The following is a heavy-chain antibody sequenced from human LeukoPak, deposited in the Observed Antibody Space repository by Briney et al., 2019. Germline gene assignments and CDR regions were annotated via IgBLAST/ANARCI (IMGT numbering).Heavy chain of an antibody. CDR1: GYTFTGYY. D-gene: IGHD3-10*01. CDR3: ARDSITMVRGDPYNWFDP. CDR2: INPNSGGT. J-gene: IGHJ5*02. Sequence: ASVTVSCKASGYTFTGYYMHWVRQAPGQALEWMGWINPNSGGTNYAQKFQGRVTMTRDTSISTAHMELSRLRSDDTAVYYCARDSITMVRGDPYNWFDPWGQGTLVTVSS. V-gene: IGHV1-2*02.